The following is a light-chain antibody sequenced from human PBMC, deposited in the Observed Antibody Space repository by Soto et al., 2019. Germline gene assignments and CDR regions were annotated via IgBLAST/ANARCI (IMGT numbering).Light chain of an antibody. CDR2: GNS. Sequence: VVTQPPSVSGAPGQRVTISCTGSSSNIGAGYDVHWYQQLPVTAPKLLIYGNSNRPSGVPDRFSGSKSGTSASLAITGLQAEDEADYYCQSYDSSLSVVFGGGTKVTVL. CDR3: QSYDSSLSVV. V-gene: IGLV1-40*01. J-gene: IGLJ3*02. CDR1: SSNIGAGYD.